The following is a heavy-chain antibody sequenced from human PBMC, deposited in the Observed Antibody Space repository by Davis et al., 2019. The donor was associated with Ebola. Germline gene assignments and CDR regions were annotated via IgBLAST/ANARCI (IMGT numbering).Heavy chain of an antibody. CDR2: IKTDGSEE. CDR1: GFTFSTYW. D-gene: IGHD3-3*01. V-gene: IGHV3-7*01. CDR3: ARWGLRGNYDSWSGSDYYFDY. Sequence: GGSLRLSCAASGFTFSTYWMSWVRQAPGKGLEWVANIKTDGSEEHYVDSVKGRFSMSRENAKNSLSLQLDSLRDEDTAVYYCARWGLRGNYDSWSGSDYYFDYWGQGTLVIVSS. J-gene: IGHJ4*02.